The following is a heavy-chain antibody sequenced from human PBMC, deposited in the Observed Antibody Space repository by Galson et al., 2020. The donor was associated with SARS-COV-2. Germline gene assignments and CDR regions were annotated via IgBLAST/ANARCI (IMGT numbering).Heavy chain of an antibody. D-gene: IGHD3-10*01. CDR1: GFTFSSYA. Sequence: GESLKISCSASGFTFSSYAMHWVRPAPGKGLEYVSAISSNGGSTYYADSVKGRFTISRDNSKNTLYLQMSSLRAEDTAVYYCVKDTLPYYYGSGSYPFDIWGQGTMVTVSS. CDR2: ISSNGGST. V-gene: IGHV3-64D*08. CDR3: VKDTLPYYYGSGSYPFDI. J-gene: IGHJ3*02.